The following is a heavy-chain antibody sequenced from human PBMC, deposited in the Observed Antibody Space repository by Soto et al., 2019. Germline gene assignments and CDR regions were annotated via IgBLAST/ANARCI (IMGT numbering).Heavy chain of an antibody. J-gene: IGHJ4*02. CDR2: IDWDDDK. Sequence: SGPTLVNPTQTLTLTCTFSGFSLSTSGMCVSWIRQPPGKALEWLALIDWDDDKYYSTSLKTRLTISKDTSKNQVVLTMTNMDPVDTATYYCARGQRAGYDFWSGYYYFDYWGQGTLVTVSS. CDR1: GFSLSTSGMC. D-gene: IGHD3-3*01. V-gene: IGHV2-70*01. CDR3: ARGQRAGYDFWSGYYYFDY.